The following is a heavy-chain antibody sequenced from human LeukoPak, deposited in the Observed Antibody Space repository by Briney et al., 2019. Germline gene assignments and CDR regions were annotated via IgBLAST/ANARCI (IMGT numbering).Heavy chain of an antibody. D-gene: IGHD3-10*01. Sequence: SETLSLTCAVSGGSISSSNWWSWVRQPPGKGLEWIGEIYHSGSTNYNPSLKSRVTISVDKSKNQFSLKLSSVTAADTAVYYCAKAPGRFGELLNYWGQGTLVTVSS. V-gene: IGHV4-4*02. CDR2: IYHSGST. CDR1: GGSISSSNW. J-gene: IGHJ4*02. CDR3: AKAPGRFGELLNY.